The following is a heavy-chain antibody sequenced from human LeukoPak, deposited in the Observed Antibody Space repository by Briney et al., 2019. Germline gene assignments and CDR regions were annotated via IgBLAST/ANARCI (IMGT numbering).Heavy chain of an antibody. V-gene: IGHV3-7*03. J-gene: IGHJ4*02. CDR2: IKQDGSEK. Sequence: PGGSLRLSCAASGFTFSSYWMSWVRQAPGKGLEWVANIKQDGSEKYYVDSVKGRFTISRDNAKNSLYLQMNSLRADDTAVYFCVENGDTAMVNPFRYWGQGTLVTVSS. CDR3: VENGDTAMVNPFRY. CDR1: GFTFSSYW. D-gene: IGHD5-18*01.